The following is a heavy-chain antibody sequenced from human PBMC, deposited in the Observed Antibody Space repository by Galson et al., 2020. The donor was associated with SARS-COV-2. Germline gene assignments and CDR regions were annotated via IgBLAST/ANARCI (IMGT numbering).Heavy chain of an antibody. D-gene: IGHD5-12*01. CDR3: VRDQGYTSPYAAPDV. V-gene: IGHV4-39*07. CDR1: GGSISSGPYY. CDR2: IYYSGST. J-gene: IGHJ3*01. Sequence: SETLSLTCSVSGGSISSGPYYWGWIRQPPGKGLEWIGSIYYSGSTYYNPSLKSRVTISVDTSKNQFSLKLTSVTAADTAMYYCVRDQGYTSPYAAPDVWGQGTLVTVSS.